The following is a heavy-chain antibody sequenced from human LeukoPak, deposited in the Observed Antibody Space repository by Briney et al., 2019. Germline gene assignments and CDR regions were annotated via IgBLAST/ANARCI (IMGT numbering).Heavy chain of an antibody. V-gene: IGHV4-30-4*08. Sequence: SQTLSLTRSVSGVSISSGDYYWSWIRHPPGKGLECIGYIYYSVSTYYNPPLKTRVTIPVDTPKNQFSLKLSSVTAADTAVYYCARKVSIEAAAAGTAEYFQHWGQGTLVTVSS. CDR1: GVSISSGDYY. CDR2: IYYSVST. J-gene: IGHJ1*01. CDR3: ARKVSIEAAAAGTAEYFQH. D-gene: IGHD6-13*01.